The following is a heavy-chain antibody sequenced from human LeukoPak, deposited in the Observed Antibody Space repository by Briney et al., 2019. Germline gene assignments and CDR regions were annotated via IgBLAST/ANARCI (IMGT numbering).Heavy chain of an antibody. CDR1: GVSISSGSYY. V-gene: IGHV4-61*02. CDR3: ARGVSGRYVDTFDI. CDR2: IYTSGST. Sequence: SQTLSLTCAASGVSISSGSYYWVWHRQPAGKGLEWIGRIYTSGSTNYNAALKSRVTISIDTSNSQFSLKQSTVTAADTAVYYCARGVSGRYVDTFDISGQGTMVTVSS. D-gene: IGHD3-16*01. J-gene: IGHJ3*02.